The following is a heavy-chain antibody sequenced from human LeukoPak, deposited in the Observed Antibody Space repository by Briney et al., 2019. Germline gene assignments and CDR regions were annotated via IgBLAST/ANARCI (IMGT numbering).Heavy chain of an antibody. CDR1: GFTFSTYW. J-gene: IGHJ4*02. CDR3: ARVRTTVTYYFDY. D-gene: IGHD4-17*01. CDR2: IKQDGSEK. Sequence: AGGSLRLSCAASGFTFSTYWMSWVRQAPGKGLEWVANIKQDGSEKYYVDSVKGRFTISRDSAKNSLYLQMNSLRAEDTAVYYCARVRTTVTYYFDYWGQGTLVTVSS. V-gene: IGHV3-7*01.